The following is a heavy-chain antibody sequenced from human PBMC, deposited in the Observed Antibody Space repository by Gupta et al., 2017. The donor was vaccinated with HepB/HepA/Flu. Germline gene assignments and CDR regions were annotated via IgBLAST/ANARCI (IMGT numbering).Heavy chain of an antibody. Sequence: EVQVAESGGGRVQAVGSVRPSCATSAVLFSNYWMNWVRPAPGKGLEWVANIRPNVAERFYMDSLRGRFIVSRDNVRNSLYLQMNSLSAEDTAVYYCAREDGTLDYLGQGTLVTVSS. CDR2: IRPNVAER. V-gene: IGHV3-7*01. CDR3: AREDGTLDY. J-gene: IGHJ4*02. D-gene: IGHD1-26*01. CDR1: AVLFSNYW.